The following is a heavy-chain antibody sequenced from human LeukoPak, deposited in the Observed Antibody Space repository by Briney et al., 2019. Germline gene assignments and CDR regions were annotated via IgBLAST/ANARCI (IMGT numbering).Heavy chain of an antibody. CDR3: ARDGAFDY. Sequence: GGSLRLSCAASGFTFSDYWMTWVRQAPGKGLEWVANIKQDGSVKYYMDSVKGRFTISRDNAKNSLYLQMNSLRAEDTAVYYCARDGAFDYWGQGTLVTVSS. V-gene: IGHV3-7*01. CDR2: IKQDGSVK. J-gene: IGHJ4*02. D-gene: IGHD4/OR15-4a*01. CDR1: GFTFSDYW.